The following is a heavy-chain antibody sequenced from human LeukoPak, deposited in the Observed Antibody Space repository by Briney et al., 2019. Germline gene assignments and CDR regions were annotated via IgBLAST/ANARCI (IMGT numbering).Heavy chain of an antibody. CDR2: ISWNSVRL. CDR1: GFTFDDYA. Sequence: PGGSLRLSCAASGFTFDDYAMHWVRHAPGKGLEWVSGISWNSVRLEYADSVNGRFTISRDNAKNSLYLQMNSLRAEDTALYYCAKDGSSCWYWFEYWDQGSLVTVSS. V-gene: IGHV3-9*01. D-gene: IGHD6-19*01. CDR3: AKDGSSCWYWFEY. J-gene: IGHJ4*02.